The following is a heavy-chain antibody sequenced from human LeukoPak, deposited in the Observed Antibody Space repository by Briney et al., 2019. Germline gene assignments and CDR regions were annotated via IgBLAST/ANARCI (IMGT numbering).Heavy chain of an antibody. Sequence: GGSLRLSCAASGFTFSTYSMNWVRQAPGKGLEWVSFISSSTSYIYYADSVKGRFTISRDNAKNSLYLQMNSLSAEDTAVYYCAKYYALGSSAWFHPWGQGTLVTVSS. CDR3: AKYYALGSSAWFHP. D-gene: IGHD3-10*01. V-gene: IGHV3-21*01. CDR2: ISSSTSYI. J-gene: IGHJ5*02. CDR1: GFTFSTYS.